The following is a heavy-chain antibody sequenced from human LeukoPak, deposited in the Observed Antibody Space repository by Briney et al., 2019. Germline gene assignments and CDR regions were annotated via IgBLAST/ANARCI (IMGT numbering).Heavy chain of an antibody. CDR1: GFTFSSSS. J-gene: IGHJ3*02. CDR3: ARDVREELLWFGEYTDAFDI. D-gene: IGHD3-10*01. Sequence: GGSLRLSCAASGFTFSSSSMHWVRQAPGKGLEWVSYISSSSSTIYYADSVKGRFTISRDNAKNSLYLQMNSLRAEDTAVYYCARDVREELLWFGEYTDAFDIWGQGTMVTVSS. CDR2: ISSSSSTI. V-gene: IGHV3-48*01.